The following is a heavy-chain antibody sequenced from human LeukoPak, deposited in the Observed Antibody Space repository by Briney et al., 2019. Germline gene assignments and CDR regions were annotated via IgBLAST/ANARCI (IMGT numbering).Heavy chain of an antibody. CDR2: INHSGST. Sequence: PGGSLRLSCAASGFTFDDYGMSWIRQPPGKGLEWIGEINHSGSTNYNPSLKSRVTISVDTSKNQFSLKLSSVTAADTAVYYCARLRLRYFDWSFLTYFDYWGQGTLVTVSS. D-gene: IGHD3-9*01. J-gene: IGHJ4*02. CDR3: ARLRLRYFDWSFLTYFDY. V-gene: IGHV4-34*01. CDR1: GFTFDDYG.